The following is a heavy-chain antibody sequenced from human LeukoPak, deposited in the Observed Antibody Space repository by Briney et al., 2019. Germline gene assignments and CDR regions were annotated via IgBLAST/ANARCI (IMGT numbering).Heavy chain of an antibody. CDR2: MNPNSGNT. CDR1: GYTFTSYD. CDR3: ARGGYSSGWYGSSWFDP. V-gene: IGHV1-8*03. J-gene: IGHJ5*02. Sequence: GASVKVSCKASGYTFTSYDINWVRQATGQGLEWMGWMNPNSGNTGYAQKFQGRVTITRNTSISTAYMELSSLRSEDTAVYYCARGGYSSGWYGSSWFDPWGQGTLVTVSS. D-gene: IGHD6-19*01.